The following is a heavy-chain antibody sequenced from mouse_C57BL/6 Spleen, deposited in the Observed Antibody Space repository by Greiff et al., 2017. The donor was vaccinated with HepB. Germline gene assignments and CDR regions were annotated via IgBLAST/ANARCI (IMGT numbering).Heavy chain of an antibody. Sequence: EVKLVESGPELVKPGASVKIPCKASGYTFTDYNMDWVKQSHGKSLEWIGDINPNNGGTIYNQKFKGKATLTVDKSSSTAYMELRSLTSEDTAVYYCARRRAFTTVPGYYFDYWGQGTTLTVSS. J-gene: IGHJ2*01. D-gene: IGHD1-1*01. CDR3: ARRRAFTTVPGYYFDY. CDR2: INPNNGGT. CDR1: GYTFTDYN. V-gene: IGHV1-18*01.